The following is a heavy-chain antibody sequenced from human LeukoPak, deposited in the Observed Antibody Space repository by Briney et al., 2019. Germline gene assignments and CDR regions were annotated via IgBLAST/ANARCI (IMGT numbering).Heavy chain of an antibody. J-gene: IGHJ6*02. Sequence: ASVKVSCKASGYTFTSYGISWVRQAPGQGLEWMGWISAYNGNTNYAQKLQGRVTMTTDTSTSTAYMELRSLRSDDTAVYYCARPYYGSGSPLDYYYGMDVWGRGTTVTVSS. V-gene: IGHV1-18*01. CDR2: ISAYNGNT. CDR1: GYTFTSYG. CDR3: ARPYYGSGSPLDYYYGMDV. D-gene: IGHD3-10*01.